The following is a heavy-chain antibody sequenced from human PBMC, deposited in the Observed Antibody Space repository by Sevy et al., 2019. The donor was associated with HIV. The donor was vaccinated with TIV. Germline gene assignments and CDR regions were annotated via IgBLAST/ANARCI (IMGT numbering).Heavy chain of an antibody. CDR1: GYTFTDYY. CDR3: ARDPSRAAEGWFDP. J-gene: IGHJ5*02. Sequence: ASVKVSCKASGYTFTDYYMYWVRQAPGQGLEWMGWINPNSGGTNYAQKFQGRVTMTRDTSISTAYMELSRLRSDDTAMYYCARDPSRAAEGWFDPWGQGPLVTVSS. V-gene: IGHV1-2*02. CDR2: INPNSGGT. D-gene: IGHD6-13*01.